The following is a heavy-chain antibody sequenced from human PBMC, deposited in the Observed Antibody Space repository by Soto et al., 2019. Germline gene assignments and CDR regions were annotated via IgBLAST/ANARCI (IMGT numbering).Heavy chain of an antibody. CDR3: ARTAGPTPFDP. CDR2: ITAGNGNT. J-gene: IGHJ5*02. Sequence: QVQLVQSGAEVKKPGASVKVSCKAPGYIFTSYTMHWVRQAPGQRLEWMGRITAGNGNTKYSQKFQGRLTITRDTAASTVYMELNNLRSEDTAVYYCARTAGPTPFDPWGKGPPVTVSS. V-gene: IGHV1-3*01. D-gene: IGHD6-19*01. CDR1: GYIFTSYT.